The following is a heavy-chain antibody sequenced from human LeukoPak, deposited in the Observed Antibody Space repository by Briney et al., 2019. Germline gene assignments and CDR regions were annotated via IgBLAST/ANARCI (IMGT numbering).Heavy chain of an antibody. Sequence: SETLSLTCTVSGGSISNYYWSWIRQPPGKGLEWIGYIYYSGTTNYNPSLKSRLIISVDTSKNQFSLKLSSVTAADTAVYFCAGGPRGASGYYVRYWGRGTLVTVSS. J-gene: IGHJ4*02. V-gene: IGHV4-59*01. CDR3: AGGPRGASGYYVRY. CDR1: GGSISNYY. D-gene: IGHD3-22*01. CDR2: IYYSGTT.